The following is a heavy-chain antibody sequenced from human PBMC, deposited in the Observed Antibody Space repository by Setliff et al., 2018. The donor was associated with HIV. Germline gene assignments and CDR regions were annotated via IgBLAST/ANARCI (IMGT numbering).Heavy chain of an antibody. V-gene: IGHV4-39*07. CDR1: GGSISSSSYY. D-gene: IGHD5-18*01. Sequence: SETLSLTCTVSGGSISSSSYYWGWVRQPPGKGLEWIGRIYYSGSTYYNPSLKSRFTKSVDTSKNQFSLKLSSVTAADTAVYYCTAWGPRYSYAPYFFYSWGQGTLVTVSS. CDR2: IYYSGST. CDR3: TAWGPRYSYAPYFFYS. J-gene: IGHJ4*02.